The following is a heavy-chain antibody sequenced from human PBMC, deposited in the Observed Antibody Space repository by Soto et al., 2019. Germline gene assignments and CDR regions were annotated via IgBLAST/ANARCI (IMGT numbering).Heavy chain of an antibody. Sequence: QVQLQESGPGLVKPSETLSLTCTVSGDSISNYYWTWIRQPPGKGLEWIGYIYYSGTTNYNPSLKSRVTRSVDTSKNQFSLKLSSVTAADTAIYYCARQLITWGQGILVTVSS. J-gene: IGHJ4*02. CDR2: IYYSGTT. CDR1: GDSISNYY. CDR3: ARQLIT. V-gene: IGHV4-59*08.